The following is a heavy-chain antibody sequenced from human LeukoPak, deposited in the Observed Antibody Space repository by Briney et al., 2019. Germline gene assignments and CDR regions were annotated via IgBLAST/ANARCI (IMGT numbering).Heavy chain of an antibody. V-gene: IGHV3-43*01. Sequence: GGSLRLSCATSGFNFDRYTIHWVRQAPGKGLEWVSLAGWAGGTTFYSDSVRGRFTISRDSGRESVYLQMNSLTTDDTAFYFCAKELDTMFFDYWGQGALVTVSS. J-gene: IGHJ4*02. D-gene: IGHD3-10*02. CDR1: GFNFDRYT. CDR2: AGWAGGTT. CDR3: AKELDTMFFDY.